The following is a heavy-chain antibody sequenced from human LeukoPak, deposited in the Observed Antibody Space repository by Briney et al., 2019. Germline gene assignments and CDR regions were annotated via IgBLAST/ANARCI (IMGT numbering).Heavy chain of an antibody. V-gene: IGHV3-21*01. D-gene: IGHD3-10*02. Sequence: GGSLRLSCAASRFTFSSYSMNWVRQAPGKGLEWVSSISSSSRVIYYADSVKGRFTISRDNAENSLYLQMNSLRAEDTAVYYCAELGITMIGGVWGKGTTVTISS. CDR1: RFTFSSYS. CDR2: ISSSSRVI. J-gene: IGHJ6*04. CDR3: AELGITMIGGV.